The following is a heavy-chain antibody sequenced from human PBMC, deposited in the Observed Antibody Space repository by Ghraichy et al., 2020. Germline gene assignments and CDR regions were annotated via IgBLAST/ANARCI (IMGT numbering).Heavy chain of an antibody. Sequence: GGSLRLSCAASGFTFSSFGMHWVRQAPGKGLEWVAIISYDGGNYHYADSVKGRFSISRDNSHTTLYLQMNSLRAEDTAVYYCARRYSYTSNYFDYWGQGTLVTVSS. V-gene: IGHV3-30*03. D-gene: IGHD5-18*01. J-gene: IGHJ4*02. CDR2: ISYDGGNY. CDR3: ARRYSYTSNYFDY. CDR1: GFTFSSFG.